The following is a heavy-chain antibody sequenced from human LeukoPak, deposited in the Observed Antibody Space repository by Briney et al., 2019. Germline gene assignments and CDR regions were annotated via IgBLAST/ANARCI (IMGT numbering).Heavy chain of an antibody. CDR1: GGSISSSSYY. CDR3: ARNTYIVATTFDY. D-gene: IGHD5-12*01. Sequence: PSETLSLTCTVSGGSISSSSYYWGWIRQPPGKGLEWIGGIYYSGSTYYNPSLKSRVTISVDTSKNQFSLKLSSVTAADTAVYYCARNTYIVATTFDYWGQGTLVTVSS. V-gene: IGHV4-39*07. CDR2: IYYSGST. J-gene: IGHJ4*02.